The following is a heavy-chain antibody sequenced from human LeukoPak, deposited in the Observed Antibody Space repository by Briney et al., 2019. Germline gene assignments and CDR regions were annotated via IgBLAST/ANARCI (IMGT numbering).Heavy chain of an antibody. J-gene: IGHJ4*02. D-gene: IGHD6-13*01. CDR2: IRHTGST. CDR3: VRLGRAAGFYFFDY. V-gene: IGHV4-34*01. Sequence: SETLSLTCAVYGGSFNDYYWSWIRQPPGKGLEWIGEIRHTGSTNYNPSLESRVTISIDTSKRHFSLKLTSVTAADTAVYYCVRLGRAAGFYFFDYWGQGSLVTVSP. CDR1: GGSFNDYY.